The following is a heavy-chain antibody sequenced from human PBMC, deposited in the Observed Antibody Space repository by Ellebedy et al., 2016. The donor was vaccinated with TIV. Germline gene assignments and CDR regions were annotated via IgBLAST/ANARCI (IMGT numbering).Heavy chain of an antibody. Sequence: ASVKVSCTASGYTFTAYYVHWVRQAPGQGLEWMGWMNPNRGDSQLAEKFQGRVTMTRDTSISTAYLDLTKLTSDDTAVYYCARVRFLEWLPEYWGQGTLITVSS. J-gene: IGHJ4*02. CDR1: GYTFTAYY. D-gene: IGHD3-3*01. V-gene: IGHV1-2*02. CDR3: ARVRFLEWLPEY. CDR2: MNPNRGDS.